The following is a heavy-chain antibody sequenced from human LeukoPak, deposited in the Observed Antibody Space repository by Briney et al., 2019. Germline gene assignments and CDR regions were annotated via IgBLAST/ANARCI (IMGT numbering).Heavy chain of an antibody. Sequence: PGGSLRLSCAISGFTLNDDWMNWVRQAPGKGLEWVANIKQDGSEKYYVDSVKGRFTISRDNAQNSLYLQMNSLRAEDTAIYYCVRDRGTYRPIDYWGQGTLVTVSS. CDR2: IKQDGSEK. CDR3: VRDRGTYRPIDY. V-gene: IGHV3-7*03. D-gene: IGHD1-26*01. CDR1: GFTLNDDW. J-gene: IGHJ4*02.